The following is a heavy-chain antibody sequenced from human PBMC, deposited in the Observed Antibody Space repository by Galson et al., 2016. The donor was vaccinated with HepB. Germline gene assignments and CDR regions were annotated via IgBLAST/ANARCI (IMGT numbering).Heavy chain of an antibody. V-gene: IGHV3-23*01. J-gene: IGHJ4*02. CDR2: ISVSGDRT. CDR3: AKDSSAYGWYFDY. CDR1: GFTFSNAW. Sequence: SLRLSCAASGFTFSNAWMSWVRQAPGKGLEWVSAISVSGDRTYYADSLKGRFTISRDNSKNTLYLEMNSLRAEDTAVYYCAKDSSAYGWYFDYWGQGTLVTVSS. D-gene: IGHD3-22*01.